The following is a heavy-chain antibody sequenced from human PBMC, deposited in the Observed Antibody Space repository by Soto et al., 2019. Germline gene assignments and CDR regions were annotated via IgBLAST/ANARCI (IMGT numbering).Heavy chain of an antibody. J-gene: IGHJ4*02. V-gene: IGHV3-53*02. CDR3: ARDFTS. CDR2: IHSGGNT. CDR1: GFSVITNY. Sequence: EVQLVETGGGLVQPGGSLRLSCAASGFSVITNYMSWVRQAPGKGLEWVSIIHSGGNTYFADSVKGRFTISSDSSKNTLYLQMNSLRSEDTAMYFCARDFTSWGQGTLVTVSS.